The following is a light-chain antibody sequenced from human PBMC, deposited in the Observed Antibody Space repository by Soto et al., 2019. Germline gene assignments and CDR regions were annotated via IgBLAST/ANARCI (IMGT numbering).Light chain of an antibody. CDR1: EGISNY. CDR3: QKYNSAPWT. J-gene: IGKJ1*01. Sequence: DIQITQSPSSLSASVGDRVTIICRASEGISNYLAWYQQKPGKVPKLLIYAASTLQSGVPSRFSGSGSGTDFTLTISSLQPEDVATYYCQKYNSAPWTFGQGTKVEFK. CDR2: AAS. V-gene: IGKV1-27*01.